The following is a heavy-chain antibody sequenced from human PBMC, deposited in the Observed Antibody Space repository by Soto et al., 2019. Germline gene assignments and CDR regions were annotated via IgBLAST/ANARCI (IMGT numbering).Heavy chain of an antibody. CDR2: TIPIFGTA. Sequence: ASVKVSCKASGGTFSSYAISWVRQAPGQGLEWMGGTIPIFGTANYAQKFQGRVTITADESTSTAYMELSSLRSEDTAVYYCARVQEGDYYYGMDVWGQGTTVTVSS. V-gene: IGHV1-69*13. CDR1: GGTFSSYA. J-gene: IGHJ6*02. CDR3: ARVQEGDYYYGMDV.